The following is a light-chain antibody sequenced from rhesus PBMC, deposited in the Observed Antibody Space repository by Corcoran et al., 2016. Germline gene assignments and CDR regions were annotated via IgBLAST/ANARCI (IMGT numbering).Light chain of an antibody. Sequence: DIQITQSPSPLSAPVGDQVTITSRASQVISSWLAWYQQKPGKAPKLLTNKSASLQWGVPTRFSGSGTWTDFTLTISSLQSEDFATYYCQQYSSRPLTFGGGTKVELK. CDR3: QQYSSRPLT. J-gene: IGKJ4*01. CDR2: KSA. CDR1: QVISSW. V-gene: IGKV1-22*01.